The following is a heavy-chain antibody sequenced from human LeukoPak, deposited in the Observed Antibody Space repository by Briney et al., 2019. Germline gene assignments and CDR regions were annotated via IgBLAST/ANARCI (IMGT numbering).Heavy chain of an antibody. Sequence: PGGSLRLSCAASGFTFSSYAVSWVRQAPGKGLEWVSAISGSGGSTYYADSVKGRFTISRDNSKNTLYLQMNSLRAEDTAVYYCAKGITAADTGLDYWGQGTLVTVSS. CDR2: ISGSGGST. CDR1: GFTFSSYA. D-gene: IGHD6-13*01. CDR3: AKGITAADTGLDY. V-gene: IGHV3-23*01. J-gene: IGHJ4*02.